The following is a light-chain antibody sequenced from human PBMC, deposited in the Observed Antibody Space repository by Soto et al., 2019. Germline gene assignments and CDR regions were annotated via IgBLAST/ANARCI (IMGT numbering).Light chain of an antibody. CDR1: QDVTNNY. Sequence: EIVLTQSPGTLSLSPGERATLSCRASQDVTNNYLAWYQQKPGRAPRLLIHDASIRATGIPDRFSGSGSGTDFTLTISRLEPEDFAVYYCQPCSISPLTFGGGTKVDIK. J-gene: IGKJ4*01. V-gene: IGKV3-20*01. CDR3: QPCSISPLT. CDR2: DAS.